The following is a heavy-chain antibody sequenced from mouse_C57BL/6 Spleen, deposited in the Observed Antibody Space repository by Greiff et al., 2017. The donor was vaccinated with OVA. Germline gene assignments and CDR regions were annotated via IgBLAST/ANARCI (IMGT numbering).Heavy chain of an antibody. CDR2: IWSDGST. D-gene: IGHD1-1*01. Sequence: VQLQQSGPGLVAPSQSLSITCTVSGFSLTSYGVHWVRQPPGKGLEWLVVIWSDGSTTYNSALKSRLSISKDNSKSQVFLKMNSLQTDDTAMYYCARQGTTVVADAMDYWGQGTSVTVSS. J-gene: IGHJ4*01. CDR1: GFSLTSYG. V-gene: IGHV2-6-1*01. CDR3: ARQGTTVVADAMDY.